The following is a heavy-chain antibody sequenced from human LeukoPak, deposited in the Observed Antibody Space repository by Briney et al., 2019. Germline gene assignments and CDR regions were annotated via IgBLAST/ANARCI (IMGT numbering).Heavy chain of an antibody. CDR1: GYTLTELS. V-gene: IGHV1-24*01. D-gene: IGHD3-10*01. CDR2: FDPEDGET. CDR3: ARGGDHYKTNPAGVDY. J-gene: IGHJ4*02. Sequence: ASVKVSCKVSGYTLTELSMHWVRQAPGKGLEWMGGFDPEDGETIYAQKFQGRVTITRNTSISTAYMELSSLRSEDTAVYYCARGGDHYKTNPAGVDYWGQGTLVTVSS.